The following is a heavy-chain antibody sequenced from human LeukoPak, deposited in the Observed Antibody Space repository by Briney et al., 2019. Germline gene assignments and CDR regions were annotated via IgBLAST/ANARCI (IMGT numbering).Heavy chain of an antibody. J-gene: IGHJ4*02. CDR2: ISAYNGNT. Sequence: ASVRVSCKASGYTFINFGISWVRQAPGQGLEWVGWISAYNGNTNYAQKLRGRVTMTTDTSTRTAYMELRSLRSDDTAVYYCARGGKPKWAAAVNRLPDYWGQGTLVTVSS. CDR1: GYTFINFG. D-gene: IGHD6-13*01. V-gene: IGHV1-18*01. CDR3: ARGGKPKWAAAVNRLPDY.